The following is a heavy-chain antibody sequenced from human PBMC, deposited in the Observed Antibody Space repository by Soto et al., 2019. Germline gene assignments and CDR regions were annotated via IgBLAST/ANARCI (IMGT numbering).Heavy chain of an antibody. J-gene: IGHJ6*03. D-gene: IGHD6-6*01. V-gene: IGHV1-18*01. CDR1: GYTFTNYG. Sequence: GASVKVSCKASGYTFTNYGITWVRQAPGQGLERMERISAYNSDTHYTQRLQGRVTMTTDTSPSTAYMELRGLRSVYTAVYYFARVRQLVGYFYYYMDDWGKGTTVTVSS. CDR3: ARVRQLVGYFYYYMDD. CDR2: ISAYNSDT.